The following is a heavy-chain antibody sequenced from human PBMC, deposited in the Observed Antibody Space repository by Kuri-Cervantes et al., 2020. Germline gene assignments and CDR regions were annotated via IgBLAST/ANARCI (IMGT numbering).Heavy chain of an antibody. J-gene: IGHJ6*02. D-gene: IGHD5-18*01. V-gene: IGHV3-7*01. CDR3: ARASGYSYGYQNYYYYGMDV. CDR1: GFTFSSYW. Sequence: LSLTCAASGFTFSSYWMSWVRQAPGKGLEWVANIKQDGSEKYYVDSVKGRFTISRDNAKNSLYLQMNSLRAEDTAVYYCARASGYSYGYQNYYYYGMDVWGQGTTVTVSS. CDR2: IKQDGSEK.